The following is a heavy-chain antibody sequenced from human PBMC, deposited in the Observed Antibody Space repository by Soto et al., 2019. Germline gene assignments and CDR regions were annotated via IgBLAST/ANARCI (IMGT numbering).Heavy chain of an antibody. CDR1: GFTGSDNR. CDR2: LYFYGSA. V-gene: IGHV3-53*02. CDR3: ARVGTSESFFDY. D-gene: IGHD7-27*01. Sequence: EVQLVETGGGLIQPGGSLRLSCVGSGFTGSDNRMTWVRQAPGQGLEWVSDLYFYGSANYAASVRCRFTISKDDSRNTLSLQMNDLRAADTAVYFCARVGTSESFFDYWGQGTLVTFSP. J-gene: IGHJ4*02.